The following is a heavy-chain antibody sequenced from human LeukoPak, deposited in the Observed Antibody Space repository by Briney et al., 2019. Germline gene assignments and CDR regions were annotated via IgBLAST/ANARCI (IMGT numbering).Heavy chain of an antibody. CDR1: GFTFSNAW. J-gene: IGHJ4*02. Sequence: GGSLRLSCAASGFTFSNAWMSWVRQAPGKGLEWVGRIKSKTDGGTTDYAATVKDRFTISRDDSKNTLYLQMNSLRAEDSAVYYCARDSSMGQQLGWAFDYWGQGALVTVSS. CDR2: IKSKTDGGTT. V-gene: IGHV3-15*01. CDR3: ARDSSMGQQLGWAFDY. D-gene: IGHD6-13*01.